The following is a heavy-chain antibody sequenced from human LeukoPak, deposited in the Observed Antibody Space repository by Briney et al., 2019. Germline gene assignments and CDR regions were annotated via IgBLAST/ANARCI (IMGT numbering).Heavy chain of an antibody. CDR2: INPNSGGT. D-gene: IGHD6-6*01. Sequence: ASVKVSCKASGYTFTGYYMHWVRQAPGQGLEWMGWINPNSGGTNYAQKFQGRVTMTRDTSISTAYMELSRLRSDDTAVYYCARDPGIAARQFDYWGQGTLVTFSS. V-gene: IGHV1-2*02. CDR3: ARDPGIAARQFDY. CDR1: GYTFTGYY. J-gene: IGHJ4*02.